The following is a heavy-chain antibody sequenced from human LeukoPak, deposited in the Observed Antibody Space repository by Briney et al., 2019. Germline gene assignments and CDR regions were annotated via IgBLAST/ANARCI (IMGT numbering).Heavy chain of an antibody. V-gene: IGHV1-69*06. CDR3: ARFPRSNYDSSGYSSFDY. D-gene: IGHD3-22*01. Sequence: GASVKVSCKASGGTFSSYAISWVRQAPGQGLEWMGGIIPIFGTANYAQKFQGRVTITADKSTSTAYMELSSLRSEDTAVYYCARFPRSNYDSSGYSSFDYWGQGTLVTVSS. J-gene: IGHJ4*02. CDR2: IIPIFGTA. CDR1: GGTFSSYA.